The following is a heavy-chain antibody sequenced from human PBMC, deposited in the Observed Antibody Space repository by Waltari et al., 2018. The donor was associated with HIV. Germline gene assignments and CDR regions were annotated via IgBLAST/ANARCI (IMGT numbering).Heavy chain of an antibody. CDR2: INNDGST. D-gene: IGHD1-7*01. CDR1: GFTFSSYW. J-gene: IGHJ4*02. V-gene: IGHV3-74*01. Sequence: EVQLVESGGGLVQPGGSLRLSCAASGFTFSSYWMHWVRQAPGKGLVGVSRINNDGSTSYAESVKGRFTISRDNAKNTLYLQMNSLRAEDTAVYYCARDPFTNYRAFDYWGQGTLVTVSS. CDR3: ARDPFTNYRAFDY.